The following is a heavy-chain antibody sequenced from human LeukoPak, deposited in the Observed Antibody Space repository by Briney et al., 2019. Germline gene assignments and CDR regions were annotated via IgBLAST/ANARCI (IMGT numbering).Heavy chain of an antibody. Sequence: GGSLRLSCAASGFTFSSYGMHWVRQAPGKGLEWVAFIRYDGSNKYYADSVKDRFTISRDNSKNTLYLQMNSLRAEDTAVYYCAKPLGPGRIAAAGLAYWGQGTLVTVSS. CDR3: AKPLGPGRIAAAGLAY. J-gene: IGHJ4*02. CDR2: IRYDGSNK. D-gene: IGHD6-13*01. V-gene: IGHV3-30*02. CDR1: GFTFSSYG.